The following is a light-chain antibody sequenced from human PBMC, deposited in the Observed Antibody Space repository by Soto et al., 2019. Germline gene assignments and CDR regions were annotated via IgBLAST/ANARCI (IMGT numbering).Light chain of an antibody. CDR1: QSIGTS. CDR3: QQWHSYPYT. J-gene: IGKJ2*01. Sequence: IQMTQSPSTLSASVGDRVTITCRASQSIGTSLAWYQRKPGKAPKLLIYQGSTLESGVPSRFSGSGSGTEVTLTISSLQPHDFATYYCQQWHSYPYTFGQGTELEIK. V-gene: IGKV1-5*03. CDR2: QGS.